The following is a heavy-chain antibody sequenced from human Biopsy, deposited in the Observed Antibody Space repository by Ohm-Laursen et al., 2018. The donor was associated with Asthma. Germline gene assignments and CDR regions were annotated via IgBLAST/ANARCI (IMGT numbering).Heavy chain of an antibody. CDR3: ARGQKSAGDRWFDP. J-gene: IGHJ5*02. CDR2: INPNSGGT. V-gene: IGHV1-2*06. Sequence: SSVKVSCKASGYTFIGCHIHWMRQAPGQGLEWMGRINPNSGGTNYAQKFQGRVTMTRDASISTAYMEVSRLRSDDTAVYYCARGQKSAGDRWFDPWGQGTLVTVSS. CDR1: GYTFIGCH. D-gene: IGHD6-13*01.